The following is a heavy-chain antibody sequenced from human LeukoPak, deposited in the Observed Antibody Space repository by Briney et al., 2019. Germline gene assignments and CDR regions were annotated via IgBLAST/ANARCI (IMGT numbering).Heavy chain of an antibody. V-gene: IGHV3-20*04. Sequence: GGSLRLSCAASGFTFDDYGMSWVRQAPGKGLEWVSGINWNGGSTGYADSVKGRFTISRDNAKNSLYLQMNSLRAEDTALYYCAREKERSARGAFDIWGQGTMVTVSS. CDR3: AREKERSARGAFDI. D-gene: IGHD6-25*01. J-gene: IGHJ3*02. CDR1: GFTFDDYG. CDR2: INWNGGST.